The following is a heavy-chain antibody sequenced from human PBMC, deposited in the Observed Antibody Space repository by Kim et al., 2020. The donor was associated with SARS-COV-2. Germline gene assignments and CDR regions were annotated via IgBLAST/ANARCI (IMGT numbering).Heavy chain of an antibody. J-gene: IGHJ3*02. V-gene: IGHV4-61*07. Sequence: PSVKSRVTISVDTSKNQFSLKLSSVTAADTAVYYCARLNVDTVNDAFDIWGQGTMVTVSS. CDR3: ARLNVDTVNDAFDI. D-gene: IGHD5-18*01.